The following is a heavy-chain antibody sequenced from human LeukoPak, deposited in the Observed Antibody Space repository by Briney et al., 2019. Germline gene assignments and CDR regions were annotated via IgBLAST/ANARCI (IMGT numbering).Heavy chain of an antibody. CDR2: ISSSSSYV. D-gene: IGHD5-12*01. CDR1: GFTFSSYS. J-gene: IGHJ4*02. V-gene: IGHV3-21*01. Sequence: PGGSLRLSCAASGFTFSSYSMNWVCQAPGKGLEWVSSISSSSSYVYYADSVRGRFTISRDNAKNSLYLQMNSLRAEDTAVYYCARDRTRGYSGYDRALDYWGQGTLVTVSS. CDR3: ARDRTRGYSGYDRALDY.